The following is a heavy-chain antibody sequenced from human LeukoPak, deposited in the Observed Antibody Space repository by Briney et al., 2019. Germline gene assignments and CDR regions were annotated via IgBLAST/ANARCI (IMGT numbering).Heavy chain of an antibody. CDR2: ISAYNGNT. J-gene: IGHJ3*02. V-gene: IGHV1-18*04. Sequence: ASVKVSCKASGYTFTSYGISWVRQAPGQGLEWMGWISAYNGNTNYAQKLQGRVTTTTDTSTSTAYMELRSLRSDDTAVYYCARDSRVTMVRGPPLLEAFDIWGQGTMVTVSP. CDR1: GYTFTSYG. D-gene: IGHD3-10*01. CDR3: ARDSRVTMVRGPPLLEAFDI.